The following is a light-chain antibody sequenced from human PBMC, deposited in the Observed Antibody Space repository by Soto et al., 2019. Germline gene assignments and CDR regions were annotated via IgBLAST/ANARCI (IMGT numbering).Light chain of an antibody. CDR1: SSDVGGYTF. V-gene: IGLV2-8*01. Sequence: QSVLTQSPSASGSPGQSVTISCTGTSSDVGGYTFVSWYQQHPGKAPKLMIYDVNKRPSGVPDRFSGSKSGNAASLTVSGLQAEDEADYYCASNVGNNNVVFGGGTQLTVL. CDR3: ASNVGNNNVV. J-gene: IGLJ2*01. CDR2: DVN.